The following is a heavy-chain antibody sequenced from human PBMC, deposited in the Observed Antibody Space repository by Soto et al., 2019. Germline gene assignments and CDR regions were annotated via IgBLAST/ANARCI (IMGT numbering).Heavy chain of an antibody. V-gene: IGHV4-59*08. CDR2: IYYSGST. CDR1: GGSISSYY. CDR3: ARGVRGYSAYVPGY. Sequence: SETLSLTCTGSGGSISSYYWSWIRQPPGKGLEWIGYIYYSGSTNYNPSLKSRVTISVDTSKNQFSLKLSSVTAADTAVYYCARGVRGYSAYVPGYWGQGTLVTVSS. D-gene: IGHD5-12*01. J-gene: IGHJ4*02.